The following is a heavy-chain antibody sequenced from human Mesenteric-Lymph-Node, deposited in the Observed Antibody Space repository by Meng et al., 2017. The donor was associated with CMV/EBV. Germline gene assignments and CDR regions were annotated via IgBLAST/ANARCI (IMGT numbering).Heavy chain of an antibody. Sequence: QGHFHKWGPVLLKPSETLSVTCAVYGGSFSGYYWNWIRQSPEKGLEWIGEINHSGSTTYNPSFTSRIIISVDTSTNQISLNMSSVTAADTAVYYCARGSSYDILTGYFDYWGQGALVTVSS. CDR2: INHSGST. D-gene: IGHD3-9*01. V-gene: IGHV4-34*01. CDR1: GGSFSGYY. CDR3: ARGSSYDILTGYFDY. J-gene: IGHJ4*02.